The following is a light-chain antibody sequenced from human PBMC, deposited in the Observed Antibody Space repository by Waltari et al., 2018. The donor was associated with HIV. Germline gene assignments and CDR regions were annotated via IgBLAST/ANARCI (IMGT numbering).Light chain of an antibody. V-gene: IGLV2-14*03. CDR3: SSYTSSSTPLVV. Sequence: QSALTQPASVSGSPGQSITISCTGTSSDVGGYNYVSWYQQHPGKAPKLMIDDVSNRPSGVSNRFAGSKSCNTASLAISGLQAEDEADYYCSSYTSSSTPLVVFGGGTKLTVL. CDR1: SSDVGGYNY. J-gene: IGLJ2*01. CDR2: DVS.